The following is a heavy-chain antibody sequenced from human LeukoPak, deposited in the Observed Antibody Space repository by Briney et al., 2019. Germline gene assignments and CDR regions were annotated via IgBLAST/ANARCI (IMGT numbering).Heavy chain of an antibody. Sequence: SETLSLTCSVSGGSISSYYWSWIRQPPGKGLEWIGFIYYSGSANYNPSLKSRVTMSVDTSKNQFSLKLSSVTAADTAFYYCARDRDSRGWFDYWGQGTLVTVSS. J-gene: IGHJ4*02. V-gene: IGHV4-59*01. CDR2: IYYSGSA. D-gene: IGHD6-19*01. CDR3: ARDRDSRGWFDY. CDR1: GGSISSYY.